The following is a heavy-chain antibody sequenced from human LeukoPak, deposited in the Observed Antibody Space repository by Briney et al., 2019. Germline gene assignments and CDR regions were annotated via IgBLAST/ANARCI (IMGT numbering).Heavy chain of an antibody. CDR1: GFNFSSYS. J-gene: IGHJ6*03. CDR3: ARDCSGGSCYWYYMDV. V-gene: IGHV3-48*01. CDR2: ISSSSSTI. Sequence: GGSLRLSCAASGFNFSSYSMNWVRQAPGKGLEWVSYISSSSSTIYYADSVKGRFTISRDNAKNSLYLQMNSLRAEDTAVYYCARDCSGGSCYWYYMDVWGKGTTVTVSS. D-gene: IGHD2-15*01.